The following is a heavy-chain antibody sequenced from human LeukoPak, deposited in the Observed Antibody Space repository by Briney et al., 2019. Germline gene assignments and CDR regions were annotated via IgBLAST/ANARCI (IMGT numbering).Heavy chain of an antibody. CDR2: INPNSGAT. D-gene: IGHD3-3*01. CDR3: SKFDEVWSGYSGY. V-gene: IGHV1-2*02. CDR1: GYTFTAYY. Sequence: ASVKVSCKASGYTFTAYYMHWVRQAPGQGLEWVGWINPNSGATNHAQRFQGRVTMTRDTSINTAYMELSRLTSDGTAVYYCSKFDEVWSGYSGYWGQGTLVTVSS. J-gene: IGHJ4*02.